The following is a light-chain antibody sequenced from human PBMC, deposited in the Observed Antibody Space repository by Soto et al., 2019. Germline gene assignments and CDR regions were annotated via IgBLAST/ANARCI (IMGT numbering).Light chain of an antibody. CDR2: GAS. CDR1: QSVSNN. J-gene: IGKJ2*01. V-gene: IGKV3-15*01. Sequence: EIVMTHSPATLSVSPGERATLSCRASQSVSNNLAWYQQKPGQSPRLLIYGASTRATAIPARFSGSGSGTEFTLTISGLQSADFAFYFCQQYDNWPYTFGQGTKVDIK. CDR3: QQYDNWPYT.